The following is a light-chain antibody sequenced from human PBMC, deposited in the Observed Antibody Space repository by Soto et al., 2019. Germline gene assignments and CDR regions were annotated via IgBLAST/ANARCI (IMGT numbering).Light chain of an antibody. CDR1: QTISSW. J-gene: IGKJ1*01. V-gene: IGKV1-5*03. CDR2: KAS. Sequence: DIQMTQSPSTLSGSVGDRVTITYRASQTISSWLAWYQQKPGKAPTLLIYKASTLKSGVPSRFSGSGSGTEFTLTISSLQPEDFATYYCQHYNSYSEAFGQGTKVELK. CDR3: QHYNSYSEA.